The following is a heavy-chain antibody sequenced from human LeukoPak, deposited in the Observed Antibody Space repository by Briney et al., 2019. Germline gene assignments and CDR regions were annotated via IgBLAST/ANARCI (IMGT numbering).Heavy chain of an antibody. CDR3: AAWRGVRYGMDV. J-gene: IGHJ6*02. Sequence: SETLSLTCAVYGGSFRGYYWSWIRQPPGKGLEWIGEINHSGSTNYNPSLKSRVTISVDTSKNQFSLKLSSVTAADTAVYYCAAWRGVRYGMDVWGQGTTVTVSS. V-gene: IGHV4-34*01. CDR1: GGSFRGYY. CDR2: INHSGST. D-gene: IGHD3-10*01.